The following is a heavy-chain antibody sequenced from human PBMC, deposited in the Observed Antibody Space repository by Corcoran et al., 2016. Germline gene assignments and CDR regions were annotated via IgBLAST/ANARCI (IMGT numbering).Heavy chain of an antibody. CDR3: ARVSYQLPLEWFDP. J-gene: IGHJ5*02. Sequence: QLQLQESGPGLVKPSETLSLTCTVSGGSISSSSYYWGWIRQPPGKGLEWIGSIYYSGSTYYTPSLKSRVTISVDTSKNQFSLKLSSVTAADTAVYYCARVSYQLPLEWFDPWGQGTLVTVSS. CDR1: GGSISSSSYY. D-gene: IGHD2-2*01. CDR2: IYYSGST. V-gene: IGHV4-39*07.